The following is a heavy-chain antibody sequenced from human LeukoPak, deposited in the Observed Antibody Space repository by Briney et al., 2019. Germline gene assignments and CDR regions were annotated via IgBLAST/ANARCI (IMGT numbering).Heavy chain of an antibody. D-gene: IGHD5-18*01. CDR1: GGSISSSSYY. CDR2: IYYSGST. CDR3: ARSGWIQLWLTKDRNAFDI. J-gene: IGHJ3*02. Sequence: PSETLSLTCTVSGGSISSSSYYWGWIRQPPGKGLEWIGSIYYSGSTNYNPSLKSRVTISVDTSKNQFSLKLSSVTAADTAVYYCARSGWIQLWLTKDRNAFDIWGQGTMVTVSS. V-gene: IGHV4-39*07.